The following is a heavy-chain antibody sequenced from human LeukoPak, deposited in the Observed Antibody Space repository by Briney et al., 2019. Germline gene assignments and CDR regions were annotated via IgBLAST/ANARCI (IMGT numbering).Heavy chain of an antibody. CDR1: GFSFSNHW. V-gene: IGHV3-7*01. J-gene: IGHJ4*02. CDR3: ARCPLTQLESDYFDY. D-gene: IGHD1-1*01. CDR2: IKSDGSEI. Sequence: GGSLRLSCAASGFSFSNHWMTWVRQAPGKGLEWVANIKSDGSEINYLDSVRGRFTISRDNAKESVSLQLNSLRAEDTAVYYCARCPLTQLESDYFDYWGQGTLVTVSS.